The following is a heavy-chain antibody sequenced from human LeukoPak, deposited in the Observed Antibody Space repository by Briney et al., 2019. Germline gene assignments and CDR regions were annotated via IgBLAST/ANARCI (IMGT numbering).Heavy chain of an antibody. J-gene: IGHJ6*03. CDR3: ARVAERYYDILTGYYYYYYMDV. CDR2: ISAYNGNT. D-gene: IGHD3-9*01. Sequence: ASVKVSCKASGYTFTSYGISWVRQAPGQGLEWMGWISAYNGNTNYAQKLQGRVTMTTDTSTSTAYMELRSLRSDDTAVYYCARVAERYYDILTGYYYYYYMDVWGKGTTVTISS. CDR1: GYTFTSYG. V-gene: IGHV1-18*01.